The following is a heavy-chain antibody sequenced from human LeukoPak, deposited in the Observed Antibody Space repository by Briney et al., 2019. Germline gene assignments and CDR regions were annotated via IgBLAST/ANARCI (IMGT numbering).Heavy chain of an antibody. CDR3: AGATLLNWFDP. D-gene: IGHD2-21*01. Sequence: ASVKVSCKXSGYTFTGYYMHWVRQAPGQGLEWMGRINPNSGGTNYAQKFQGRVTMTRDTSISTAYMELSRLRSDDTAVYYCAGATLLNWFDPWGQGTLVTVSS. CDR1: GYTFTGYY. CDR2: INPNSGGT. J-gene: IGHJ5*02. V-gene: IGHV1-2*06.